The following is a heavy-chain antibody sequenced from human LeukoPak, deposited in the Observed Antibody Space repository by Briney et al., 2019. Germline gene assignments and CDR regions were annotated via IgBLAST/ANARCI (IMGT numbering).Heavy chain of an antibody. CDR1: GGSISSSSYY. V-gene: IGHV4-61*05. J-gene: IGHJ4*02. CDR3: ARGGGYASPIGY. Sequence: PSETLSLTCTVSGGSISSSSYYWGWIRQPPGKGLEWIGYIYHSGSTNYNPSLKSRVTISVDTSKNQFSLKLSSVTAADTAVYYCARGGGYASPIGYWGQGALVTVSS. D-gene: IGHD5-12*01. CDR2: IYHSGST.